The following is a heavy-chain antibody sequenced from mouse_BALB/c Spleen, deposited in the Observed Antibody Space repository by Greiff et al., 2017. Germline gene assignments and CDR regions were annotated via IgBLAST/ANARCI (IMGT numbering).Heavy chain of an antibody. V-gene: IGHV1-9*01. J-gene: IGHJ2*01. D-gene: IGHD1-2*01. CDR3: ARQSTAEYFDY. CDR1: GYTFSSYW. CDR2: ILPGSGST. Sequence: VQLQQSGAELMKPGASVKISCKATGYTFSSYWIEWVKQRPGHGLEWIGEILPGSGSTNYNEKFKGKATFTADTSSNTAYMQLSSLTSEDSAVYYCARQSTAEYFDYWGQGTTLTVSS.